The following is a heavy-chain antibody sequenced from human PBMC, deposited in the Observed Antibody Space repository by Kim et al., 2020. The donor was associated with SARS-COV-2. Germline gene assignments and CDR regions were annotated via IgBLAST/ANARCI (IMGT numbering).Heavy chain of an antibody. V-gene: IGHV3-33*05. D-gene: IGHD2-2*01. Sequence: GGSLRLSCAASGFTFSSYGMHWVRQAPGKGLEWVAVISYDGSNKYYADSVKGRFTISRDNSKNTLYLQMNSLRAEDTAVYYCARRYCSSTSCYWSLYYYYGMDVWGQGTTVTVSS. J-gene: IGHJ6*02. CDR1: GFTFSSYG. CDR3: ARRYCSSTSCYWSLYYYYGMDV. CDR2: ISYDGSNK.